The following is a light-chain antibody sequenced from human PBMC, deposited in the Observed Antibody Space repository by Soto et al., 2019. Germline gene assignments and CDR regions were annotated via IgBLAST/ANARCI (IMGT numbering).Light chain of an antibody. CDR1: QGLTTK. Sequence: EIVMTQSPATLSVSPGEGAXXSCRASQGLTTKLAWYQQKPGQAPRXXIYGASTRATGIPARFSGSGSGTEFTLTISSLQSEDFAVYYCQQYKTWPRTFGQGTKVDIK. CDR3: QQYKTWPRT. CDR2: GAS. V-gene: IGKV3-15*01. J-gene: IGKJ1*01.